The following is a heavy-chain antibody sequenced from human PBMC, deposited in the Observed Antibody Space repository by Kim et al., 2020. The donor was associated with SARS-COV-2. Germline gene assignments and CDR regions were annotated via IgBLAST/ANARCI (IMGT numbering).Heavy chain of an antibody. J-gene: IGHJ4*02. D-gene: IGHD3-22*01. CDR2: T. CDR3: AFTTRPYYFDY. V-gene: IGHV3-66*01. Sequence: TYYADSVKGRFTISRDTSKNTLYLQMNSLRAEDTAVYYCAFTTRPYYFDYWGQGTLVTVSS.